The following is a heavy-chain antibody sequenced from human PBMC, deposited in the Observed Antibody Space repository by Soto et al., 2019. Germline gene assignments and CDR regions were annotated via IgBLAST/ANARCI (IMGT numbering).Heavy chain of an antibody. V-gene: IGHV1-2*04. Sequence: GXSVKVSCKASGYTFTGYYMHWVRQAPVQGLEWMGWINPNSGGTNYAQKFQGWVTMTRDTSISTAYMELSRLRSDDTAVYYCARDHPYSSSSRGSDPWGQGTLVTVSS. CDR3: ARDHPYSSSSRGSDP. D-gene: IGHD6-6*01. CDR1: GYTFTGYY. J-gene: IGHJ5*02. CDR2: INPNSGGT.